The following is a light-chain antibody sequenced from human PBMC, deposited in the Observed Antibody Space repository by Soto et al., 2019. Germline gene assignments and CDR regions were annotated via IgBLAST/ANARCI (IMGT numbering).Light chain of an antibody. J-gene: IGKJ1*01. V-gene: IGKV2-28*01. CDR3: LHHNSYPRT. Sequence: DVVMTQSALSRPVTPVEPSSISFISSHILLQTNGYTYLAWYLQKPGQSPQLLVYSTSIRASGVPDRFSGSGSGTEFTLKISSLQPEDFATYYCLHHNSYPRTFGQGTKVDIK. CDR2: STS. CDR1: HILLQTNGYTY.